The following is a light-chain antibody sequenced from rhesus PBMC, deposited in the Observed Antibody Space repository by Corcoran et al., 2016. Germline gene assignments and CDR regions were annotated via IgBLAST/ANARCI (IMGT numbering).Light chain of an antibody. CDR2: YAN. CDR3: QQGNSQSLT. CDR1: QGISSY. V-gene: IGKV1-32*04. J-gene: IGKJ4*01. Sequence: DIQMSQSPSSLSASVGDRVTITCRASQGISSYLHWYQQKPGKAPKLLIYYANGLASGVPSRFSGSGSGTEFTLTISSLQPEDCATYFCQQGNSQSLTFGGGTKVEV.